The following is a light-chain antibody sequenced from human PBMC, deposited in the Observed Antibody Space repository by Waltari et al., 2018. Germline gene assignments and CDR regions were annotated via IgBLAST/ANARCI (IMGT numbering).Light chain of an antibody. CDR1: QSVLYSSNNKNY. CDR2: WAS. V-gene: IGKV4-1*01. J-gene: IGKJ4*01. Sequence: DIVMIQSPDSLAVSLGERATINRKSSQSVLYSSNNKNYLAWYQQKPGQPPKLLIYWASTRESGVPDRFSGSGSGTDFTLTISSLQAEDVAVYYCQQYYSTPLTFGGGTRVEIK. CDR3: QQYYSTPLT.